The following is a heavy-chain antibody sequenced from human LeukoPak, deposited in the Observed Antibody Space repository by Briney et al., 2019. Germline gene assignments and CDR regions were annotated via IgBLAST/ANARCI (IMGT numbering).Heavy chain of an antibody. CDR2: IRSKVYSYAT. CDR3: TRGDVTHFDY. Sequence: GGSLRLSCAASGFTFSASAVHWVRQASGKGLEWVGRIRSKVYSYATMYGASVKGRYTISRDDSKKTAYLQMNSLKTEDTAVYYCTRGDVTHFDYWGQGTLVTVSS. CDR1: GFTFSASA. D-gene: IGHD3-10*01. V-gene: IGHV3-73*01. J-gene: IGHJ4*02.